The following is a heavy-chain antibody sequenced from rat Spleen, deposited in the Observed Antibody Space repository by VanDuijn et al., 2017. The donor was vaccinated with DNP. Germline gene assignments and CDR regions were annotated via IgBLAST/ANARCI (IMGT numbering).Heavy chain of an antibody. J-gene: IGHJ2*01. CDR2: ISPNSDNT. V-gene: IGHV5-19*01. CDR1: GFTFSTYD. Sequence: EVQLVESGGGLVQPGRSLKISCAASGFTFSTYDMTWVRQAPARGLEWVALISPNSDNTYYRDSVKGRVTVSRDNAKSTLYLQMDGPRSEDTATYYCVTHRSYYGYWGQGVMVKVSS. D-gene: IGHD1-7*01. CDR3: VTHRSYYGY.